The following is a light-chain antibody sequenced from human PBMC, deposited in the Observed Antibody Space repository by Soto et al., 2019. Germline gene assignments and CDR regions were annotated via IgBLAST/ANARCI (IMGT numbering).Light chain of an antibody. J-gene: IGKJ4*01. V-gene: IGKV3-15*01. Sequence: EIIMTQSPATLSVSPGEGATLSCRTRHSISTNLAWYQHKRGQSPRLLVYGASTRATGVPARFSGSGSGAEFTLSSSSLESEDVAVYYRQQYNSWPTFGGGTKVEIK. CDR3: QQYNSWPT. CDR2: GAS. CDR1: HSISTN.